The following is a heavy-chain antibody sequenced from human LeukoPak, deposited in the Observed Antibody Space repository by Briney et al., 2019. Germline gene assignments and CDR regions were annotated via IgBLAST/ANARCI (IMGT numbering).Heavy chain of an antibody. D-gene: IGHD3-3*01. CDR2: IYYSGST. V-gene: IGHV4-30-4*08. CDR3: ARGPFWSGFEYFQH. J-gene: IGHJ1*01. Sequence: PSETLSLTCTVFGGSISSGDYYWSWIRQPPGKGLEWIGYIYYSGSTYYNPSLKSRVTISVDTSKNQFSLKLSSVTAADTAVYYCARGPFWSGFEYFQHWGQGTLVTVSS. CDR1: GGSISSGDYY.